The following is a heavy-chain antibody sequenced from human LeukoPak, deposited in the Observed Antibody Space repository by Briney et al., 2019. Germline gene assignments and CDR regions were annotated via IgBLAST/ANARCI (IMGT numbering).Heavy chain of an antibody. V-gene: IGHV4-39*01. CDR3: ARFGIGMGSPSTDFDY. CDR1: GGSISSSSYY. D-gene: IGHD2-2*01. Sequence: SETLSLTCTVSGGSISSSSYYWGWIRQPPGKGLEWIGSIYYSGSTYYNPSLKSRVTISVDTSKNQFSLKLSSVTAADTAVYYCARFGIGMGSPSTDFDYWGQGTLVTVSS. J-gene: IGHJ4*02. CDR2: IYYSGST.